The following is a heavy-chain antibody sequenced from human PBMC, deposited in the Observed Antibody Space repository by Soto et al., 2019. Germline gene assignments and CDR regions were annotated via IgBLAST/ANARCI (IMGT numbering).Heavy chain of an antibody. V-gene: IGHV1-2*04. CDR2: INPNSGGT. CDR1: GYTFTGYY. CDR3: ARASPYYYDSSGYGGENYFDY. D-gene: IGHD3-22*01. J-gene: IGHJ4*02. Sequence: ASVKVSCKASGYTFTGYYMHWVRQAPGQGLEWMGWINPNSGGTNYAQKFQGWVTMTRDTSISTAYMELSRLRSDDTAVYYCARASPYYYDSSGYGGENYFDYWGQGTLVTVSS.